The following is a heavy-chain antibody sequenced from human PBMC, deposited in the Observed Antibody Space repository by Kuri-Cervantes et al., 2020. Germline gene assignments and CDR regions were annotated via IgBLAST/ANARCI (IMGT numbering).Heavy chain of an antibody. D-gene: IGHD3-16*02. CDR2: MNPNSGNT. Sequence: ASVKVSCKASGGTFSSYTINWVRQATGQGLEWMGWMNPNSGNTGYAQKFQGRVTMTRNTSISTVYMELSSLRSEDTAVYYCARGGMITFGGVIVIDTPYYFDYWGQGTLVTVSS. J-gene: IGHJ4*02. CDR1: GGTFSSYT. CDR3: ARGGMITFGGVIVIDTPYYFDY. V-gene: IGHV1-8*02.